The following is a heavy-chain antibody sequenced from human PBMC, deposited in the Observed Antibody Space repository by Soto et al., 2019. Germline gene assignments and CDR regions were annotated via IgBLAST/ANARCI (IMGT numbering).Heavy chain of an antibody. CDR1: GGSISSSSYY. D-gene: IGHD6-19*01. V-gene: IGHV4-39*01. CDR2: IYYSGST. J-gene: IGHJ4*02. Sequence: QLQLQESGPGLVKPSETLSLTCTVSGGSISSSSYYWGWIRQPPGKGLEWIGSIYYSGSTYYNPSLKSRVTISVDTSKNQFSLKLSSVTAADTAVYYCARQRIAVAGPDHFDYWGQGTLVTVSS. CDR3: ARQRIAVAGPDHFDY.